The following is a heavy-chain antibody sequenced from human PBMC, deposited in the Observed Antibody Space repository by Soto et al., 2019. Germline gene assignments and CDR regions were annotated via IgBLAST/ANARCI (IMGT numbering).Heavy chain of an antibody. Sequence: EVQLLESGGDLVQPGGSLRLSCAASGFTFSSYAMRWVRQAPGKGLEWVSAISGSGGSTYYADSVKGRFTISRDNSKNTLYLQMNSLRAEDTAVYYCAKGACSGGRCYSIDYWGQGTLVTVSS. CDR2: ISGSGGST. V-gene: IGHV3-23*01. CDR3: AKGACSGGRCYSIDY. D-gene: IGHD2-15*01. J-gene: IGHJ4*02. CDR1: GFTFSSYA.